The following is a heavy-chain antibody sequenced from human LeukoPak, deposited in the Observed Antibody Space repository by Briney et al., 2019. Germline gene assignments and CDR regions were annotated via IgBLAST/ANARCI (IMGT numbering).Heavy chain of an antibody. D-gene: IGHD3-10*01. Sequence: TGGSLRLSCAASGFTFSTCAMSWVRQAPGKGLEWVSIISDNGATTDYADSVKGRFTIARDNSKNTLFLQMKSLTAEDTAVYYCAKALLCGAGTYYRSYFDYWGQGILVTVSS. CDR3: AKALLCGAGTYYRSYFDY. V-gene: IGHV3-23*01. J-gene: IGHJ4*02. CDR1: GFTFSTCA. CDR2: ISDNGATT.